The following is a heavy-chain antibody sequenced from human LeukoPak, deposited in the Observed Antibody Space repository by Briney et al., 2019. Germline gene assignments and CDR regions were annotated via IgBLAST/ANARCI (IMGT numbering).Heavy chain of an antibody. Sequence: HPGGSLSLSCAASGISFNNYGMSWVRQAPGKGLEWVSSISNGGHHTYYADSVRGRFTISRDSSKNTLYLQMDSLRAADTAVYYCAKVISSYSGYDSYWGQGTLVTVSS. CDR3: AKVISSYSGYDSY. J-gene: IGHJ4*02. V-gene: IGHV3-23*01. CDR2: ISNGGHHT. D-gene: IGHD5-12*01. CDR1: GISFNNYG.